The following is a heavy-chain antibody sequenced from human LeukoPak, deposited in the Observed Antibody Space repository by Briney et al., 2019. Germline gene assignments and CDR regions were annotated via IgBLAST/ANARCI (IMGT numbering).Heavy chain of an antibody. Sequence: GASVKVSCKASGGTFGSYAISWVRQAPGQGLEWMGGIIPIFGTANYAQKFQGRVTITTDESTSTAYMELSSLRSEDTAVYYCAGIAARRRYYYYYMDVWGKGTTVTVSS. CDR3: AGIAARRRYYYYYMDV. CDR2: IIPIFGTA. V-gene: IGHV1-69*05. D-gene: IGHD6-6*01. CDR1: GGTFGSYA. J-gene: IGHJ6*03.